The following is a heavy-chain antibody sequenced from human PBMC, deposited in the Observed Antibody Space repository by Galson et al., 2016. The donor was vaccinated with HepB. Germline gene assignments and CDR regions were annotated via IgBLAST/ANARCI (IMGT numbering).Heavy chain of an antibody. J-gene: IGHJ4*02. CDR2: ISGSGDTT. V-gene: IGHV3-23*01. CDR1: GFSFRIYA. D-gene: IGHD5-18*01. CDR3: AKDLQLWFTIDN. Sequence: SLRLSCAASGFSFRIYAMNWVRQVPGKGLEWVSGISGSGDTTYYADSVKGRFITSRDNSKNTVYLQMNSLRADDTAVYYCAKDLQLWFTIDNWGQGTLVTVSS.